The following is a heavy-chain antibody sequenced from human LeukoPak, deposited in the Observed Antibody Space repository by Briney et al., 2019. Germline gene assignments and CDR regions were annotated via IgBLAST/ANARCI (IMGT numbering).Heavy chain of an antibody. Sequence: PGGSLRLSCAASGFTFSSYSMNWVRQAPGTGLEWVSYISSSSSTIYYADSVKGRFTISRDNAKNSLYLQMNSLRAEDTAVYYCARIDGDYYGQTDYWGQGTLVTVSS. CDR3: ARIDGDYYGQTDY. D-gene: IGHD4-17*01. J-gene: IGHJ4*02. V-gene: IGHV3-48*01. CDR2: ISSSSSTI. CDR1: GFTFSSYS.